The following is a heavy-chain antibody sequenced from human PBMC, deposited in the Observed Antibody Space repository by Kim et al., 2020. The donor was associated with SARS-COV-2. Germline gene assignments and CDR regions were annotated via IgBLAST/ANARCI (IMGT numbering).Heavy chain of an antibody. V-gene: IGHV1-3*01. J-gene: IGHJ4*02. CDR1: GYTFTTYN. Sequence: ASVKVSCKASGYTFTTYNMHWVRQAPGQRLEWMGWINAGNGDTKYSQKFQGRVTLARDTSASTHYLELSSLTSEDTAVYYCARTTDFWGQGTLVTGSS. CDR2: INAGNGDT. CDR3: ARTTDF. D-gene: IGHD3-3*01.